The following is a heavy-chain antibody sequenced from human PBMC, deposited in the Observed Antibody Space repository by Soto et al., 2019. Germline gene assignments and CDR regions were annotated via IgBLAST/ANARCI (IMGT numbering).Heavy chain of an antibody. J-gene: IGHJ5*01. CDR1: GGSISDDCY. CDR3: ARDEYQLLSSVSWFDS. CDR2: IYHTGNT. V-gene: IGHV4-30-4*01. D-gene: IGHD2-2*01. Sequence: PSETLSLTCTVSGGSISDDCYWSWIRQTPGKGLEWIGYIYHTGNTYYNPSLRSRVSISVDKSKSQFSLKLISVTAADTAVYFCARDEYQLLSSVSWFDSWGQGTLVTVSS.